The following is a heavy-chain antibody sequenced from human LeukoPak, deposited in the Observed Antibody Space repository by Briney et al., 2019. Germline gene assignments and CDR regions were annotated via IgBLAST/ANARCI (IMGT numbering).Heavy chain of an antibody. Sequence: SETLSLTCAVYGGSFSGYYWSWIRQPPGKGLEWIGEINHSGSTNYNPSLKSRVTISADTSKNQFSLKLSSVTAADTTVYYCARLPNYGDWFDPWGQGTLVIVSS. CDR3: ARLPNYGDWFDP. CDR1: GGSFSGYY. CDR2: INHSGST. J-gene: IGHJ5*02. D-gene: IGHD3-16*01. V-gene: IGHV4-34*01.